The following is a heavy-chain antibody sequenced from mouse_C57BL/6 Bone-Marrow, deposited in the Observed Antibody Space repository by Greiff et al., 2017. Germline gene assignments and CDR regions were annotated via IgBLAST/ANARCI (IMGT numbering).Heavy chain of an antibody. V-gene: IGHV14-4*01. Sequence: DVKLQESGAELVRPGASVKLSCTASGFNIKDDYMHWVKQRPEQGLEWIGWIDPENGDTEYASKFQGKATIPADTSSNTAYLQLSSLTSEDTAVYYCTTESPSNCYAMDYWGQGTSVTVSS. D-gene: IGHD2-5*01. CDR1: GFNIKDDY. CDR2: IDPENGDT. J-gene: IGHJ4*01. CDR3: TTESPSNCYAMDY.